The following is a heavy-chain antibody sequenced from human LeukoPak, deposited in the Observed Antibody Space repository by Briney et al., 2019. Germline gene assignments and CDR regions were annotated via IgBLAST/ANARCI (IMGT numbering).Heavy chain of an antibody. Sequence: PMASVKVSCKASGGTFSSYTISWVRQAPGQGLEWMGRIIPILGIANYAQKFQGGVTITADKSTSTAYMELGSLRSEDTAVYYCARADGYYDFWSGYYLNYWGQGTLVTVSS. CDR2: IIPILGIA. D-gene: IGHD3-3*01. V-gene: IGHV1-69*02. CDR1: GGTFSSYT. CDR3: ARADGYYDFWSGYYLNY. J-gene: IGHJ4*02.